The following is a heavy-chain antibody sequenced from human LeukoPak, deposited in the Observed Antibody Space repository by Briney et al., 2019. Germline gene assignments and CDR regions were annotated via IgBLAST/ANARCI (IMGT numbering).Heavy chain of an antibody. CDR2: IPYSGST. J-gene: IGHJ4*02. Sequence: SETLSLTCTVSGGSIYSYYWSWIRQPPGKGLEWIGYIPYSGSTNYNPSLKSRVTISVDTSKNQFSLNLSSVTEADTAVYYCARAPVTGSGIYWGQGTLVTVSS. CDR1: GGSIYSYY. D-gene: IGHD6-19*01. CDR3: ARAPVTGSGIY. V-gene: IGHV4-59*01.